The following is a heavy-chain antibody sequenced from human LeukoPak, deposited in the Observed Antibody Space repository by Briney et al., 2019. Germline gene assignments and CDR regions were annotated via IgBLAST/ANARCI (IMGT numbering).Heavy chain of an antibody. CDR1: GYTFSSYG. J-gene: IGHJ4*02. CDR2: PSAHNGHT. CDR3: ARDYYSDYVFDY. V-gene: IGHV1-18*01. Sequence: ASEKISCKASGYTFSSYGISWVRHAPRQGLERMGFPSAHNGHTNYVHKFQGRVTMTTDTSTNTAYMELRSLRFDDTAMYYCARDYYSDYVFDYWGQGTLVTVSS. D-gene: IGHD4-11*01.